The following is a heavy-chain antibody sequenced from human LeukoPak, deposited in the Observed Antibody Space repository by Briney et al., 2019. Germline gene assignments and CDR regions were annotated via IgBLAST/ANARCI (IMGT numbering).Heavy chain of an antibody. J-gene: IGHJ5*02. CDR1: GGTFSSYA. CDR2: IIPIFGTA. Sequence: GASVKVSCKASGGTFSSYAISWVRQAPGQGVEWMGGIIPIFGTANYAQKFQGRVTITTDESTSTAYMELSSLRSEDTAVYYCTRSQYDFWSGYHRLYNWFDPWGQGTLVTVSS. V-gene: IGHV1-69*05. D-gene: IGHD3-3*01. CDR3: TRSQYDFWSGYHRLYNWFDP.